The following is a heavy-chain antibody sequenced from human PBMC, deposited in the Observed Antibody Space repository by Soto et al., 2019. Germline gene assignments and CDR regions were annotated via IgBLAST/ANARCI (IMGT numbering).Heavy chain of an antibody. D-gene: IGHD2-15*01. Sequence: ASVQVSCKASGYTFTCYYMHWVRQAPGQGLEWMGWINPNSGGTNYAQKFQGWVTLTRDTSISTAYMELSRLRSDDTAVYYCARAGGPDVCSGGSCYSIAYMDVWGKGTTVTAP. V-gene: IGHV1-2*04. CDR3: ARAGGPDVCSGGSCYSIAYMDV. J-gene: IGHJ6*03. CDR2: INPNSGGT. CDR1: GYTFTCYY.